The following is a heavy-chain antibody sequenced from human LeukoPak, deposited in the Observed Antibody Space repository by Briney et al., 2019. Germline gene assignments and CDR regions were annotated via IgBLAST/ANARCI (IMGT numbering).Heavy chain of an antibody. D-gene: IGHD3-22*01. Sequence: ASVKVSCKVSGYTLTELSMHWVRQAPGKGLEWMGGFDPEDGETIYAQKFQGRVTMTEDTSTDTAYMELSSLRSEDTAVYYCAIVSPYYYDPPSRTAFDIWGQGTMVTVSS. CDR3: AIVSPYYYDPPSRTAFDI. CDR2: FDPEDGET. J-gene: IGHJ3*02. V-gene: IGHV1-24*01. CDR1: GYTLTELS.